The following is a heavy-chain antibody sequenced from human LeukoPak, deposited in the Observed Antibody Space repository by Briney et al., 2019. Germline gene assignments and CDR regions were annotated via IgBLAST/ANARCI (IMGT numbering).Heavy chain of an antibody. J-gene: IGHJ4*02. D-gene: IGHD5-12*01. V-gene: IGHV3-21*01. CDR3: ARRMGYSGYDREV. Sequence: GGSLRLSCAASGFTFSSYSMNWVCQAPGKGLEWVSSISSSSSYIYYADSVKGRFTISRDNAKNSLYLQMNSLSAEDTAVYYCARRMGYSGYDREVWGQGTLVTVSS. CDR1: GFTFSSYS. CDR2: ISSSSSYI.